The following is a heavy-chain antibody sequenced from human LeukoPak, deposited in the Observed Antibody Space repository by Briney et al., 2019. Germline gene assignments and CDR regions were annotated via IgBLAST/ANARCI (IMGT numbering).Heavy chain of an antibody. D-gene: IGHD3-10*01. CDR3: ARGPTFGNFDY. V-gene: IGHV3-9*01. J-gene: IGHJ4*02. Sequence: GGSLRLSCAASGFTFDDYAMHWVRQAPGKGLEWVSGISWNSGSIGYADSVKGRFTISRDNAKNSLYLQMNSLRAEDTAVYYCARGPTFGNFDYWGQGTLVTVSS. CDR2: ISWNSGSI. CDR1: GFTFDDYA.